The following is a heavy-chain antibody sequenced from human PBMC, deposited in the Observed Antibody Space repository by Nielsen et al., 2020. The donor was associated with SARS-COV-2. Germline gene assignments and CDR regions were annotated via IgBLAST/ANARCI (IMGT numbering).Heavy chain of an antibody. Sequence: GESLKISCAASGFTFSTYTMNWVRQAPGKGLEWVANIKEDGSEKYYVDSVKGRFTISRDNAKNSLYLQMNTLGAEDTAVYYCVRGRGMGVWGQGTTVTVSS. J-gene: IGHJ6*02. CDR1: GFTFSTYT. V-gene: IGHV3-7*03. CDR2: IKEDGSEK. CDR3: VRGRGMGV.